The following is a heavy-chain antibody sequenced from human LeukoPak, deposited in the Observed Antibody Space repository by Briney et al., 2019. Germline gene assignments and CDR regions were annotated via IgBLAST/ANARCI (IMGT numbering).Heavy chain of an antibody. CDR2: ISSSSSYI. CDR3: ARETLADAFDI. J-gene: IGHJ3*02. Sequence: GGSLRLSCAASGFTFSSYSMYWVRQAPGKGLEWVSSISSSSSYIYYADSVKGRFTISRDNAKNSLYLQMNSLRAEDTAVYYCARETLADAFDIWGQGTMVTVSS. V-gene: IGHV3-21*01. CDR1: GFTFSSYS.